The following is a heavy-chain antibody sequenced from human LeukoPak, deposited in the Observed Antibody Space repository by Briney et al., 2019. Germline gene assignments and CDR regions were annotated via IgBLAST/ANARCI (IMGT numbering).Heavy chain of an antibody. D-gene: IGHD2-2*01. CDR3: ARRRGTCSAARCYGFDT. CDR1: GASISSGGYY. V-gene: IGHV4-31*03. Sequence: PSQTLSLTCTVSGASISSGGYYWSWIRQHPGKGLEWIGYIFYSGSTYYNPSLKSRATISVDTSKNQFSLKLSSVTAADTAVYYCARRRGTCSAARCYGFDTWGQGTKVTVSS. J-gene: IGHJ5*02. CDR2: IFYSGST.